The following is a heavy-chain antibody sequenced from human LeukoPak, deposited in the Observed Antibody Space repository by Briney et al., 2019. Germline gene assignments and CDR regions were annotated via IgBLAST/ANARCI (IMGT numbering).Heavy chain of an antibody. D-gene: IGHD4-17*01. CDR3: ARDSTAYGVGFDY. Sequence: PSETLSLTCTVSGGSISSYYWSWIRQPPGKGLEWIGYIYYSGSTNYNPSLKSRVTISVDTSKNQFSLKLSSVTAADTAVYYCARDSTAYGVGFDYWGQGTLVTVSS. CDR2: IYYSGST. CDR1: GGSISSYY. J-gene: IGHJ4*02. V-gene: IGHV4-59*01.